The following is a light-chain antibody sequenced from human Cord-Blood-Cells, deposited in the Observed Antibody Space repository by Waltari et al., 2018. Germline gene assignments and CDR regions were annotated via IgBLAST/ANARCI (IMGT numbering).Light chain of an antibody. CDR1: HTTSQS. J-gene: IGLJ3*02. CDR2: YDS. CDR3: QGWDSRSDHPV. Sequence: SSVLTQPPSDSVAPGHTASITCGRNHTTSQSVQRYQQKPGQAPVLVSYYDSDRPAGIPERYAGSNSGNTTTVTFSGVEAGNEVAYSCQGWDSRSDHPVFGGGTKLTVL. V-gene: IGLV3-21*04.